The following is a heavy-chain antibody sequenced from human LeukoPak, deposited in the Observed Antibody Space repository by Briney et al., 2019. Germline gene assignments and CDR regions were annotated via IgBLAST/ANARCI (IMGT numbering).Heavy chain of an antibody. V-gene: IGHV3-7*01. Sequence: GGSLRLSCAASGFTFSKYYMRWVRQAPGKGLEWAATIKEDGSEKSYVDSVKGRFTISRDNAKNSLYLQMNSLRVEDTAVYYCARDVGPSDYWGQGTLVTVSS. CDR2: IKEDGSEK. J-gene: IGHJ4*02. CDR1: GFTFSKYY. D-gene: IGHD1-26*01. CDR3: ARDVGPSDY.